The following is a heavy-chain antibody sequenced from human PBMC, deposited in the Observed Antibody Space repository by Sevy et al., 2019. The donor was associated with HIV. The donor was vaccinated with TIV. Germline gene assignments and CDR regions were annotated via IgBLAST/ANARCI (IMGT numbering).Heavy chain of an antibody. D-gene: IGHD1-26*01. J-gene: IGHJ6*02. CDR3: ARFRGSYDYGMDV. V-gene: IGHV3-7*01. Sequence: GGYLRLSCAASEFTFSSYWMSWVRQAPGKGLEWVANIKQDGSEKYYVDSVKGRFTISRDNAKNSLYLQMNSLRSEDTAVYYCARFRGSYDYGMDVWGQGTLVPVSS. CDR2: IKQDGSEK. CDR1: EFTFSSYW.